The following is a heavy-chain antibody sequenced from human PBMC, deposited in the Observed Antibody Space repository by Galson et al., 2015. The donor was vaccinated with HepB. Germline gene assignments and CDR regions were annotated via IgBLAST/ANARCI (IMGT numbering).Heavy chain of an antibody. CDR3: VTSAWLGS. CDR2: ISNNGDDT. CDR1: GFTFSRSS. D-gene: IGHD5-12*01. V-gene: IGHV3-64D*06. Sequence: SLRLSCAASGFTFSRSSTYWVRQAPGKGLELVSAISNNGDDTYYADSVRGRFTISRDNSKNTVHFQMSSVRPEDTGVYYCVTSAWLGSWGQGTLVTVSS. J-gene: IGHJ4*02.